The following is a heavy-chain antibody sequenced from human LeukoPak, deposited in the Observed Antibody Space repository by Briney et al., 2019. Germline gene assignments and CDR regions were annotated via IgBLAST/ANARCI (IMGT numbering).Heavy chain of an antibody. CDR3: AAFLLQQINVFDI. CDR2: IYDSGST. Sequence: SETLSLTCTVSGVSISSYYWNWIRQPPGKGLEWIGYIYDSGSTFYNPSLKSRVTVSLDTSTNQFSLKLSSVTAADTAVYYCAAFLLQQINVFDIWGQGTMVTVSS. CDR1: GVSISSYY. J-gene: IGHJ3*02. D-gene: IGHD1-1*01. V-gene: IGHV4-4*09.